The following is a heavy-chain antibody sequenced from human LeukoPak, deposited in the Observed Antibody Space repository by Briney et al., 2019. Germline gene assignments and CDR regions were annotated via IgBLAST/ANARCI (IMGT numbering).Heavy chain of an antibody. Sequence: GGSLRLSCAASGFTFSSYWMHWVRQAPGKGLVWVSRINSDGSSTSYADSVKGRFTISRGNAKNTLYLQMDSLRAEDTAVYYCARAYDSSGYWLYYFDYWGQGTLVTVSS. CDR1: GFTFSSYW. D-gene: IGHD3-22*01. CDR3: ARAYDSSGYWLYYFDY. J-gene: IGHJ4*02. CDR2: INSDGSST. V-gene: IGHV3-74*01.